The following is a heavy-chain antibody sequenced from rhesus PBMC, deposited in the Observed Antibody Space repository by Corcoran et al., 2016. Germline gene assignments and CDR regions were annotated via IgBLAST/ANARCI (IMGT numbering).Heavy chain of an antibody. CDR1: GGSISSSY. J-gene: IGHJ4*01. Sequence: QLQLQESGPGLVKPSETLSVTCVVSGGSISSSYWSWIRQAPGKGLEWIGYIYGSGSRTNYNPTVKSRVTLSVDTAKNQLSLKLSSVTAADTAVYYCASEGAAAPFDYWGQGVLVTVSS. CDR3: ASEGAAAPFDY. CDR2: IYGSGSRT. D-gene: IGHD6-25*01. V-gene: IGHV4-169*02.